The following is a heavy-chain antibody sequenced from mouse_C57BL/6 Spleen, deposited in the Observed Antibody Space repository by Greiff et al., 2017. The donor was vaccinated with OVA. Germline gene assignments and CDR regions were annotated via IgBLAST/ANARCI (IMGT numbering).Heavy chain of an antibody. CDR2: INPSNGGT. CDR1: GYTFTSYW. Sequence: QVQLQQPGTELVKPGASVKLSCKASGYTFTSYWMHWVKQRPGQGLEWIGNINPSNGGTNYNEKFKSKATLTADKSSSTAYMELRSLTSEDSAVYYCTRRDDYDDYFDYWGQGTTLTVSS. D-gene: IGHD2-4*01. J-gene: IGHJ2*01. V-gene: IGHV1-53*01. CDR3: TRRDDYDDYFDY.